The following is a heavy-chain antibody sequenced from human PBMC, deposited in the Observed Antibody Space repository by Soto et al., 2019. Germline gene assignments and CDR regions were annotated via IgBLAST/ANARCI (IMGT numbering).Heavy chain of an antibody. D-gene: IGHD2-21*01. J-gene: IGHJ6*02. Sequence: GASMKVSCKASGYSFTNNDVTWVRQATGQGLEWMGWMNPGSGDTGYAQKFQGRVTMTRDTSTSTAYMELGSLRSEDTAVYYCARDRLGEGYGMDVWGQGTTVTVSS. CDR1: GYSFTNND. CDR2: MNPGSGDT. CDR3: ARDRLGEGYGMDV. V-gene: IGHV1-8*01.